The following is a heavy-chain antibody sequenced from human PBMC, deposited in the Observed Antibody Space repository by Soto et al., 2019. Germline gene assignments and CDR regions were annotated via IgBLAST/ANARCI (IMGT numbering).Heavy chain of an antibody. CDR2: MFHGGTT. Sequence: SATLSLTCTVSGSITGYYGSCGRQPPGKRREWIGYMFHGGTTKYNPSLQSRVTLSLDTAKNQFSLSLPSGTAADTALYYCARERKGFGYIEFWGQGALVTVSS. D-gene: IGHD2-15*01. CDR1: GSITGYY. CDR3: ARERKGFGYIEF. J-gene: IGHJ4*02. V-gene: IGHV4-59*01.